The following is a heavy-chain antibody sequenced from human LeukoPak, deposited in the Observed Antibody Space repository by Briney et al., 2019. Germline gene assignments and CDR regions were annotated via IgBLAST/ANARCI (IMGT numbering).Heavy chain of an antibody. CDR1: GGSISSYY. CDR3: ARWSAAGWFDP. D-gene: IGHD6-19*01. Sequence: PSETLSLTCTVSGGSISSYYWSWIRQPPGKGLEWIGYIYYSGSTNYNPSLKSRVTISVDTSKNQFSLKLSSVTAADTAVYYCARWSAAGWFDPWGQGTLVTVSS. V-gene: IGHV4-59*01. CDR2: IYYSGST. J-gene: IGHJ5*02.